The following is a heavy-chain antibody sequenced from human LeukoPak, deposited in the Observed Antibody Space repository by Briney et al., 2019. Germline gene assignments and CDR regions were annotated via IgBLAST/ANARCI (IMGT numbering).Heavy chain of an antibody. CDR3: AREGNWNDQDY. CDR2: ISSSGSTI. V-gene: IGHV3-48*03. CDR1: GFTFSSYE. D-gene: IGHD1-20*01. J-gene: IGHJ4*02. Sequence: PGGSLRLSCAASGFTFSSYEMNWVRQAPGKGLEWVSYISSSGSTIYYEDSVKGRFTISRDNAKNSLYLQMNSLRAEDTAVYYCAREGNWNDQDYWGQGTLVTVSS.